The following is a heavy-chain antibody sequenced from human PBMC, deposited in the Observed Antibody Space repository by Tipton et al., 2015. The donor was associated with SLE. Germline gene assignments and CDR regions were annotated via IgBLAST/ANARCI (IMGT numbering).Heavy chain of an antibody. J-gene: IGHJ3*02. CDR1: GGSISSGNFY. D-gene: IGHD3-9*01. CDR3: TGTTLTDYPFGAFDI. CDR2: IYYSGST. V-gene: IGHV4-31*06. Sequence: TLSLTCTVSGGSISSGNFYWSWSRHHPGKGLEWIGYIYYSGSTYYNPSLKSRVTISVDTSKNQFSLKLTSVTAADTAVYYCTGTTLTDYPFGAFDIWGQGTMVIVSS.